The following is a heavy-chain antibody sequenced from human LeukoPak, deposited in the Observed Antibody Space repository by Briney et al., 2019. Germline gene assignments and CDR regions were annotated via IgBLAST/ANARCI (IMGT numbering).Heavy chain of an antibody. D-gene: IGHD1-20*01. V-gene: IGHV3-15*07. J-gene: IGHJ4*02. CDR3: STLTSRGLSDS. Sequence: GGSLRLSCAASGFTFTNAWMNWVRQAPGKGLEWVGRIKSKADGETIDYAAPVKGRFTFSRDDSKTMLYLQMNSLKSEDTAVYYCSTLTSRGLSDSWGQGTLVTVSS. CDR2: IKSKADGETI. CDR1: GFTFTNAW.